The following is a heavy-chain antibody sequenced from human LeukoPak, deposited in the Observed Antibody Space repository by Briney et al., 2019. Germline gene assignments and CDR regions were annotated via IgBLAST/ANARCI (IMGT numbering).Heavy chain of an antibody. Sequence: GGSLRLSCAASGFTFSSYSMNWVRQAPGKGLEWVSSISSSSSYIYYADSVKGRFTISRDNAKNSLYLQMNSLRAEDTAVYYCARDDIVVVPAAVSAESFQHWGQGTLVTVSS. D-gene: IGHD2-2*01. CDR2: ISSSSSYI. J-gene: IGHJ1*01. V-gene: IGHV3-21*01. CDR3: ARDDIVVVPAAVSAESFQH. CDR1: GFTFSSYS.